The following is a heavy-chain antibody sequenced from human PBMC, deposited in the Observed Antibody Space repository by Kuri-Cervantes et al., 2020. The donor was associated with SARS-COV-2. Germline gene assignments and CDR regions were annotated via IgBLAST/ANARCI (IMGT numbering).Heavy chain of an antibody. D-gene: IGHD2-21*01. J-gene: IGHJ6*03. CDR2: IYHSGST. CDR3: SRVSADSRFSYYMDV. Sequence: SETMSPTCTVYSYSISTGYYWGWIRQPPGKGLEWIGSIYHSGSTYYNPYLKSRVTISVDRSKNQFSLKVSSVSAADTAVSYCSRVSADSRFSYYMDVWGTGTTVTVSS. CDR1: SYSISTGYY. V-gene: IGHV4-38-2*02.